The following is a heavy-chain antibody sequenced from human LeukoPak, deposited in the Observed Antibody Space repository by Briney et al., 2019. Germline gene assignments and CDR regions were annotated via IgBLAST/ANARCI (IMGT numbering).Heavy chain of an antibody. V-gene: IGHV3-30*18. Sequence: PGRSLRLSCAASGFTFSSYGMHWVRQAPGKGLEWVAVISYDGSNKYYADSVKGRFTISRDNSKNTLYLQMNSLRAEDTAVYYCVKDRAVMVVIATLDYWGQGTLVTVSS. CDR3: VKDRAVMVVIATLDY. J-gene: IGHJ4*02. CDR2: ISYDGSNK. D-gene: IGHD2-21*01. CDR1: GFTFSSYG.